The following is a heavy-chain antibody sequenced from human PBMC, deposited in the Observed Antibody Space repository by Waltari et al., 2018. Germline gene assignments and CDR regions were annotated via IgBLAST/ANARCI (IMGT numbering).Heavy chain of an antibody. Sequence: QVHLVESGGGVVQPGGSLXLSWAASXVXFSSYGMHWVRQAPGKXLXWVAFITYDGXNKYYAXXXXGXFTVXRDNSKNTLXLXMNTLRXXDTAVYYXAXXXVVVVPXGMTKVFDXXXQXTLVTVSS. D-gene: IGHD2-2*01. J-gene: IGHJ4*02. CDR2: ITYDGXNK. CDR3: AXXXVVVVPXGMTKVFDX. V-gene: IGHV3-30*02. CDR1: XVXFSSYG.